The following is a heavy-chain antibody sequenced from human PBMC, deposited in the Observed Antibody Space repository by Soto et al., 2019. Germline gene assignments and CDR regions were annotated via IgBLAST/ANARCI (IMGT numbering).Heavy chain of an antibody. Sequence: GASVKVSCKASGYLFTSSDINWVRQATGQGLEWMGWLNPTTGNTGYAQNFQGRVTMTGNTSISTAYMELSSLKSEDTAVYYCTRSPGGWLHYFYYCGRGTLVTVSS. V-gene: IGHV1-8*01. CDR3: TRSPGGWLHYFYY. D-gene: IGHD6-19*01. CDR2: LNPTTGNT. J-gene: IGHJ4*02. CDR1: GYLFTSSD.